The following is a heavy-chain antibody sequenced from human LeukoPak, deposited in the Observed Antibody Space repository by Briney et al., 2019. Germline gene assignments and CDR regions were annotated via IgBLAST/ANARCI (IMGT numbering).Heavy chain of an antibody. CDR3: ASGHSGYELDYYYYHMDV. CDR2: IYTSGST. Sequence: MSSETLSLTCTVSGNFFGVYYWSWIRQPAGKGLEWIGRIYTSGSTTYNPSLKSRVTMSVDTSKNQFSLKLSSVTAADTAVYYCASGHSGYELDYYYYHMDVWGKGATVTVSS. CDR1: GNFFGVYY. V-gene: IGHV4-4*07. D-gene: IGHD5-12*01. J-gene: IGHJ6*03.